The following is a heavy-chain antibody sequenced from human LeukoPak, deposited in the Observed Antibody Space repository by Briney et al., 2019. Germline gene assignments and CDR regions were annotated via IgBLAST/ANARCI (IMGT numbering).Heavy chain of an antibody. Sequence: GGSLRLSCTASGFTFGDYAMSWVRQAPGKGLEWVGFIRSKAYGGTTEYAASVKGRFTISRDDSKSIAYLHMHSLKTEETAVYYCAGNSDSSGYYPCPVDYWGQGTLVTVSS. CDR2: IRSKAYGGTT. J-gene: IGHJ4*02. D-gene: IGHD3-22*01. V-gene: IGHV3-49*04. CDR1: GFTFGDYA. CDR3: AGNSDSSGYYPCPVDY.